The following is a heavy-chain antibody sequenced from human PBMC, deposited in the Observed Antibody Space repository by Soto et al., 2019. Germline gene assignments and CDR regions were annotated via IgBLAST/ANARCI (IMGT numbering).Heavy chain of an antibody. Sequence: GGSLRLSCAASGFTVSSNYMSWVRQAPGKGLEWVSVIYSGGSTYYADSVKGRFTISRDNSKNMLYLQMDSLRAEDAAVYYCARESIKAAADPYYYYGRDVWGQGTTVTVSS. CDR1: GFTVSSNY. D-gene: IGHD6-13*01. J-gene: IGHJ6*02. V-gene: IGHV3-66*01. CDR2: IYSGGST. CDR3: ARESIKAAADPYYYYGRDV.